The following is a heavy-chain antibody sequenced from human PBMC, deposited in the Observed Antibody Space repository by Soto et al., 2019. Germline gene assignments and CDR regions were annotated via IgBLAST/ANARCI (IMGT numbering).Heavy chain of an antibody. CDR1: DVSISSYY. CDR2: IYYSGST. D-gene: IGHD5-18*01. V-gene: IGHV4-59*01. J-gene: IGHJ4*02. CDR3: ARAGTAMAPFDY. Sequence: SETRSRTGPVADVSISSYYWSWIRQPPGKGLEWIGYIYYSGSTNYNPSLKSRVTISVDTSKNQFSLKLSSVTAADTAVYYCARAGTAMAPFDYWGQGTLVTVSS.